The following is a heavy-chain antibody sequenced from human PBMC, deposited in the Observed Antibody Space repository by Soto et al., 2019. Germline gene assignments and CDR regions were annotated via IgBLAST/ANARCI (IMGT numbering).Heavy chain of an antibody. CDR3: ARDRGDGYNLYY. J-gene: IGHJ4*02. Sequence: SETLSLTCTVSGGSISAYYWSWIRQPPGKGLEYIGYINYSGSTNYNPSLKSRVSLSVDTSKDQFSLELSSVTAADTAVYYRARDRGDGYNLYYWGQGTLVTVS. CDR2: INYSGST. CDR1: GGSISAYY. D-gene: IGHD5-12*01. V-gene: IGHV4-59*01.